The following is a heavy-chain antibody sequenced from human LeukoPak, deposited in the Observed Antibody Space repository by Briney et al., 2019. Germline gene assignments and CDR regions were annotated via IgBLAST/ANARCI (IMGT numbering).Heavy chain of an antibody. CDR2: ISNDGSNK. D-gene: IGHD2-2*01. Sequence: PGGSLRLSCAASGVAFSSYAFHWVRQAPGKGLEWVAVISNDGSNKDYADSVKGRFTISRDDSKNTLYLQMDSLGTEDTAVYYCAKTGGYASIGCYRHFDYWGQGTLVTVSS. V-gene: IGHV3-30*04. CDR1: GVAFSSYA. J-gene: IGHJ4*02. CDR3: AKTGGYASIGCYRHFDY.